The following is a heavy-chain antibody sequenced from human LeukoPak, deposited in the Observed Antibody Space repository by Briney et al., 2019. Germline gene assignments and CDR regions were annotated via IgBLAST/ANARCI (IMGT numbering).Heavy chain of an antibody. J-gene: IGHJ3*02. D-gene: IGHD1-7*01. CDR3: ARRRYNWNSGRAFDI. Sequence: GESLKISCKGSGYSFTSYWIGWVRQMPGKGLEWMGIIYPGDSDTRCSPSFQGQVTISADKSISTAYLQWSSLKASDTAMYYCARRRYNWNSGRAFDIWGQGTMVTVSS. CDR2: IYPGDSDT. V-gene: IGHV5-51*01. CDR1: GYSFTSYW.